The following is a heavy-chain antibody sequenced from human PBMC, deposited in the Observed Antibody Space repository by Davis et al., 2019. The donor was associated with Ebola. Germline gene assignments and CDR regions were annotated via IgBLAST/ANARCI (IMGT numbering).Heavy chain of an antibody. CDR2: IYWDDDK. Sequence: SGPTLVKPPQTLTLTCTFSGFSLSTSGVGVGWIRQPPGKALEWLALIYWDDDKRYSPSLKSRLTITKDTSKNQVVLTMTNMDPMDTATYYCAHRPRHNWNYVKGAEYFQHWGQGTLVTVSS. J-gene: IGHJ1*01. CDR1: GFSLSTSGVG. D-gene: IGHD1-7*01. V-gene: IGHV2-5*02. CDR3: AHRPRHNWNYVKGAEYFQH.